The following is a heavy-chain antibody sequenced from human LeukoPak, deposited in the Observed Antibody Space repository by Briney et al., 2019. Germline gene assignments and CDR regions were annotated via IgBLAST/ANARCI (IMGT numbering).Heavy chain of an antibody. J-gene: IGHJ4*02. CDR1: GGTFSSYA. CDR3: ARAKDFWSGRKYFDY. D-gene: IGHD3-3*01. V-gene: IGHV1-69*13. CDR2: IIPIFGTA. Sequence: ASVKVSCKASGGTFSSYAISWVRQAPGQGLEWMGGIIPIFGTANYAQKFQGRVTITADESTSTAYMELSSLRSEDTAVYYCARAKDFWSGRKYFDYWGQGTLVTVSS.